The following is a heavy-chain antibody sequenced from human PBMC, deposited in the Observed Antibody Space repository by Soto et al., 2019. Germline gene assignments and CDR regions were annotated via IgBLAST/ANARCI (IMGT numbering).Heavy chain of an antibody. V-gene: IGHV3-48*02. CDR2: ISSISSTI. J-gene: IGHJ6*02. CDR3: ARDRYYYDSSGYLLYYYYYGMDV. Sequence: GGSLRLSCAASGFTFSSYSMNWVRQAPGKGLEWVSYISSISSTIYYADSVKGRFTISRDNAKNSLYLQMNSLRDEDTAVYYCARDRYYYDSSGYLLYYYYYGMDVWGQGTTVTVSS. D-gene: IGHD3-22*01. CDR1: GFTFSSYS.